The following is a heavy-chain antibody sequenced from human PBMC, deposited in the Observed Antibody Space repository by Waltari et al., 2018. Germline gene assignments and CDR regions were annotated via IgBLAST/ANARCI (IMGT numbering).Heavy chain of an antibody. D-gene: IGHD1-1*01. J-gene: IGHJ4*02. Sequence: EVQLVESGGDLVQPGGSLKLSCAASGFTFRNNWMSWISQAPGKGLEWVAKRNEYGKEKYQRDSVKGRFTGSRDNVKNSLYLQMNNLRAEDTAVYVCARALASQQNDYWGQGTLVTVSS. V-gene: IGHV3-7*01. CDR1: GFTFRNNW. CDR2: RNEYGKEK. CDR3: ARALASQQNDY.